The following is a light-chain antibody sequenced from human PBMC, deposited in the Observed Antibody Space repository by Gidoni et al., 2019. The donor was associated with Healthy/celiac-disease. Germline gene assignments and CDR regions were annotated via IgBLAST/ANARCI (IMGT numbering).Light chain of an antibody. J-gene: IGKJ4*01. CDR1: QSVSSY. V-gene: IGKV3-11*01. CDR3: QQRSNSEKT. CDR2: DAS. Sequence: EIVLTQSPATLSLSPGERATLSCSASQSVSSYLAWYQQKPGQPPRLLIYDASNRATGIPARFSGSGSGTDFTLTISSLEPEDFAVYYCQQRSNSEKTFGGGTKVEIK.